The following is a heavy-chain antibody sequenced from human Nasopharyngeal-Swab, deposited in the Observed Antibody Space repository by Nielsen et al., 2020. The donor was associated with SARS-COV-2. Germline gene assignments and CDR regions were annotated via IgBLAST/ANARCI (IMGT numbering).Heavy chain of an antibody. CDR3: ARHVSHIVLMVYAMGWFDP. V-gene: IGHV4-39*01. J-gene: IGHJ5*02. D-gene: IGHD2-8*01. CDR1: GGSISSSSYY. Sequence: SETLSLTCTVSGGSISSSSYYWGWIRQPPGKGLEWIGSIYYSGSTYYNPSLKSRVTISVDTSKNQFSLKLSSVTAADTAVYYCARHVSHIVLMVYAMGWFDPWGQGTLVTVSS. CDR2: IYYSGST.